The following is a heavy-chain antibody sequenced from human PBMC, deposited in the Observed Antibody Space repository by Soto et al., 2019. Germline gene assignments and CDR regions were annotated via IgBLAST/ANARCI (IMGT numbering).Heavy chain of an antibody. Sequence: ASETLSLTRTVSGGSVSSGTYFWGWIPQSPGKGLEWIAYIYYSGSTNYNPSPQRRSTISVDTSKSQVSLTLTCVTAADAAVYYCARSPNYYYYGFDVWGQGTTVTVS. CDR3: ARSPNYYYYGFDV. V-gene: IGHV4-61*01. J-gene: IGHJ6*02. CDR2: IYYSGST. CDR1: GGSVSSGTYF.